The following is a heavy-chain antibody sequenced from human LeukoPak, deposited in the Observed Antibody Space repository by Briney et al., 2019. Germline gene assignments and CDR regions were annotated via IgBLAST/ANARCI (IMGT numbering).Heavy chain of an antibody. J-gene: IGHJ4*02. CDR2: IYYSGST. CDR3: ARGPTRYYFDY. Sequence: PSETLSLTCTVSGDSSNNYYWSWIRQPPGKGLEWIAYIYYSGSTNCNPSLKSRVTISIDTSKNQFSLKLSSVTAADTAVYYCARGPTRYYFDYWGQGTPVTVSS. D-gene: IGHD3-9*01. V-gene: IGHV4-59*01. CDR1: GDSSNNYY.